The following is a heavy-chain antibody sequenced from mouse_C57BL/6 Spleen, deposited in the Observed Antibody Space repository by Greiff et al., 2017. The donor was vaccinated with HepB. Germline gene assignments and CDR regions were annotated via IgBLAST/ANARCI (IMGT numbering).Heavy chain of an antibody. V-gene: IGHV1-85*01. Sequence: VQLQQSGPELVKPGASVKLSCKASGYTFTSYDINWVKQRPGQGLEWIGWIYPRDGSTTYNEKFKGKATLTVDTSSSTAYMELHSLTSEDSAVYFCARRGYFDVWGTGTTVTVSS. J-gene: IGHJ1*03. CDR1: GYTFTSYD. CDR2: IYPRDGST. CDR3: ARRGYFDV.